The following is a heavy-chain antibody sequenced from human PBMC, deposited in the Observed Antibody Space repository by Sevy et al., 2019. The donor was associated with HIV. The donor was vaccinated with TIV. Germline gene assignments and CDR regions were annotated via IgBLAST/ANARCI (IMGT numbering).Heavy chain of an antibody. V-gene: IGHV3-23*01. CDR2: FSGRDGTT. CDR1: GFSFSMFG. CDR3: AKGRQWISGRFGTYFDY. D-gene: IGHD5-12*01. J-gene: IGHJ4*02. Sequence: GGSLRLSCAASGFSFSMFGMSWVRQAPGKGLQWVSTFSGRDGTTYYADSVKGRFTVSRDNSKNTLYLQMSSLRDDDTAVYYCAKGRQWISGRFGTYFDYWGQGILVTVSS.